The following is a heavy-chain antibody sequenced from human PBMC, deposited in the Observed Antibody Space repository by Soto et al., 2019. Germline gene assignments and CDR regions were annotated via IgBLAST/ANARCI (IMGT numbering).Heavy chain of an antibody. V-gene: IGHV4-39*01. CDR2: FHYSGRT. Sequence: SETLSLTCSVSGGSISSGPYSWGWIRQPPGKGLEWIGTFHYSGRTYYSPSLESRVTISVDTSKNQFSLKVSSVTAADTAVFYCARLAGYCSGTSCYGYYGMDLWAQGTTVTVSS. D-gene: IGHD2-2*01. J-gene: IGHJ6*02. CDR1: GGSISSGPYS. CDR3: ARLAGYCSGTSCYGYYGMDL.